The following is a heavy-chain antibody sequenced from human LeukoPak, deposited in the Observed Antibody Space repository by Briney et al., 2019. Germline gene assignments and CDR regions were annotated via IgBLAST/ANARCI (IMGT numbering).Heavy chain of an antibody. CDR1: GFTSSSYW. J-gene: IGHJ4*02. V-gene: IGHV3-74*01. CDR2: INGDGSST. Sequence: PGGSLRLSCAASGFTSSSYWMHWVRQAPGKGLVWVSRINGDGSSTTYADSVKGRFTISRDNAKNSLYLQMNSLRAEDTAVYYCARNVEGLFDYWGQGTLVTVSS. CDR3: ARNVEGLFDY. D-gene: IGHD5-24*01.